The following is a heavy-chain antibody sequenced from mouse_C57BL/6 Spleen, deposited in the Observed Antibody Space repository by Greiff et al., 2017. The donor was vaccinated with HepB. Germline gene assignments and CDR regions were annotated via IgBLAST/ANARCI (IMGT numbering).Heavy chain of an antibody. J-gene: IGHJ4*01. V-gene: IGHV1-42*01. D-gene: IGHD2-1*01. CDR2: INPSTGGT. CDR1: GYSFTGYY. CDR3: ARRGYGNYPYAMDY. Sequence: VQLKESGPELVKPGASVKISCKASGYSFTGYYMNWVKQSPEKSLEWIGEINPSTGGTTYNQKFKAKATLTVDKSSSTAYMQLKSLTSEDSAVYYCARRGYGNYPYAMDYWGQGTSVTVSS.